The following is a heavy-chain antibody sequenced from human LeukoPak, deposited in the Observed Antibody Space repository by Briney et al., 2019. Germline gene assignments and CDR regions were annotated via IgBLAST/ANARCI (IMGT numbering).Heavy chain of an antibody. CDR3: AKEVGVFDY. V-gene: IGHV3-23*01. CDR2: VSGSGSTT. CDR1: GFTFRNYA. Sequence: GGSLRLSCEASGFTFRNYAMSWVRQAPEKGLEWVSSVSGSGSTTHCEDSVKGRFTITRDNSKNTLYLQMNSLRADDTAVYYCAKEVGVFDYWGQGTLVTVSS. D-gene: IGHD1-26*01. J-gene: IGHJ4*02.